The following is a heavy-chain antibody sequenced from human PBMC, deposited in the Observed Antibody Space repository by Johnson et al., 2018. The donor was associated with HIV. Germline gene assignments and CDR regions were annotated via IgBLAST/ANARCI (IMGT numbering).Heavy chain of an antibody. J-gene: IGHJ3*02. Sequence: QVQLVESGGGVVQPGQSLRLSCAASGLTFSSYGMHWVRQAPGKGLEWVALISYDGSNKYYADSVKGRFTISRDNSKNTLYLQMNSLRAEDTAVYYCARDKGGIVGYDAFDIWGQGTMVTVSS. V-gene: IGHV3-30*03. CDR2: ISYDGSNK. CDR3: ARDKGGIVGYDAFDI. CDR1: GLTFSSYG. D-gene: IGHD1-26*01.